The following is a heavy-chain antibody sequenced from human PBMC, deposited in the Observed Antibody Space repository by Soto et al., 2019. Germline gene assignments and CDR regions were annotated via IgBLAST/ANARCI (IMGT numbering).Heavy chain of an antibody. CDR2: IYYSGST. V-gene: IGHV4-30-4*01. CDR1: GGSISSSDYY. Sequence: SETLSLTCTVSGGSISSSDYYWSWIRQPPGKGLEWIGYIYYSGSTYYNPSLKSRVTISVDTSKNQFSLKLSSVTAADTAVYYCARETITMVRGVIENWFDPWGQGTLVTV. J-gene: IGHJ5*02. CDR3: ARETITMVRGVIENWFDP. D-gene: IGHD3-10*01.